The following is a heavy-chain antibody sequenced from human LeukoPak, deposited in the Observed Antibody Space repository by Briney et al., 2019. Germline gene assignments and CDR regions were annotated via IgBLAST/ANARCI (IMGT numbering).Heavy chain of an antibody. V-gene: IGHV4-39*07. J-gene: IGHJ3*02. CDR1: GGSISSSFYY. D-gene: IGHD3-22*01. Sequence: SETLSLTCTVSGGSISSSFYYWGWIRQPPGKGLEWIGSIYHSGSTNYSPSLKSRVTISVDKSKNQFSLKLSSVTAADTAVYYCARGYYDSSGSPAFDIWGQGTMVTVSS. CDR3: ARGYYDSSGSPAFDI. CDR2: IYHSGST.